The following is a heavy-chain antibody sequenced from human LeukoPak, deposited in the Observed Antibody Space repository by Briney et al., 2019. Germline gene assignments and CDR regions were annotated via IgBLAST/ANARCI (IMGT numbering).Heavy chain of an antibody. D-gene: IGHD5-18*01. Sequence: GESLKISCKGSGYSFTSYWIGWVRQMPGKGLEWMGIIYPGDSDTRYSPSFQGQVTISADKSISTAYLQWSSLKASDTAMYYCARIHDPQNYYYYGMDVWGQGTTVTVSS. CDR2: IYPGDSDT. J-gene: IGHJ6*02. CDR3: ARIHDPQNYYYYGMDV. V-gene: IGHV5-51*01. CDR1: GYSFTSYW.